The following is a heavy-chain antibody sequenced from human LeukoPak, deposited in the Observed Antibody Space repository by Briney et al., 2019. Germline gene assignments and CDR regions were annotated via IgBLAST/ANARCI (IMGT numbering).Heavy chain of an antibody. CDR1: GFIFSSYA. D-gene: IGHD1-26*01. V-gene: IGHV3-23*01. CDR3: AKVSGLGWEQPY. Sequence: SGGSLRLSCAASGFIFSSYAMSWVRQAPGKGLEWVSSISGSGGSTYYSDSVKGRFTISRDNSKNTLYLQMNSLRAEDTAVYYCAKVSGLGWEQPYWGQGTLVTVSS. CDR2: ISGSGGST. J-gene: IGHJ4*02.